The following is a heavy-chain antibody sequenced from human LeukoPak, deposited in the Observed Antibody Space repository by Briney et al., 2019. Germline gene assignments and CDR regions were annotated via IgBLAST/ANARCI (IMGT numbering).Heavy chain of an antibody. D-gene: IGHD6-13*01. CDR2: IYHSGIT. CDR1: GYSIRSGYY. CDR3: ARAGSLAAPVGYYYYYMDV. Sequence: SETLSLTCTVSGYSIRSGYYWGWIRQPPRKGLEWIGSIYHSGITYYNPSLKSRVTISVDTSKNQFSLKVSSVTAADTAVYYCARAGSLAAPVGYYYYYMDVWGKGTTVTISS. V-gene: IGHV4-38-2*02. J-gene: IGHJ6*03.